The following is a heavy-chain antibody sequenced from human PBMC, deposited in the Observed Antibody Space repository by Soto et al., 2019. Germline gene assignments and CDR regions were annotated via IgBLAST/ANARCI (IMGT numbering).Heavy chain of an antibody. CDR2: IYTSGTT. V-gene: IGHV4-4*07. J-gene: IGHJ4*02. Sequence: ASETLSLTCTVSGGSISSYYWSWIRQPAGKGLEGIGRIYTSGTTNYNPSLKGRVTMSLDTSKNQFSLKLSSVTAADTAMYYCARGFGSSWYYFDYWGPGTLVTVSS. D-gene: IGHD6-13*01. CDR3: ARGFGSSWYYFDY. CDR1: GGSISSYY.